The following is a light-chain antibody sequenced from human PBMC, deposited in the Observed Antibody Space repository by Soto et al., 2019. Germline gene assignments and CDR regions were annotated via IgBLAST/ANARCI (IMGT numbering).Light chain of an antibody. CDR3: SSYTGSRAPLV. J-gene: IGLJ2*01. Sequence: QSALTQPASVSGSPGQSITISCTGTSRDVGLYNYVSWYQQHPGKAPKLMIFDVSNRPSGGSNRFSGSKSGNTASLTISGLQAEDEADYYCSSYTGSRAPLVFGGGTQLTVL. CDR2: DVS. V-gene: IGLV2-14*01. CDR1: SRDVGLYNY.